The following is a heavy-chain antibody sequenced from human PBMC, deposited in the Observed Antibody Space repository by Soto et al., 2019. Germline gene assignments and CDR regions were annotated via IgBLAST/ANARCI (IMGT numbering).Heavy chain of an antibody. Sequence: EVQLLESGGGLVQPGGSLRLSCAASGFTFRSYAMSWVRQAPGKGLEWVSAISGTGVSTYYADSVKGPFTISRDNSNNTLYLQMNSLTVEDTAVYYCAKGGDVLMVYATWFDPWGQGTLVTVSS. CDR3: AKGGDVLMVYATWFDP. J-gene: IGHJ5*02. V-gene: IGHV3-23*01. CDR2: ISGTGVST. CDR1: GFTFRSYA. D-gene: IGHD2-8*01.